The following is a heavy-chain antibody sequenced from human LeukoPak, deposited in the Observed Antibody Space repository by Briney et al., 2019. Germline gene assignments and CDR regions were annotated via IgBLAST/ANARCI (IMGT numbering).Heavy chain of an antibody. Sequence: GASVKVSCKASDYTFTNYGISWVRQAPGQGLEWMGWISGYNGDTDYAQKLQGRVTMTTDTSTSTAYMELRSLRSDDTAVYYCARGGRLYPDYWGQGTLVTVSS. J-gene: IGHJ4*02. V-gene: IGHV1-18*01. D-gene: IGHD2-15*01. CDR1: DYTFTNYG. CDR2: ISGYNGDT. CDR3: ARGGRLYPDY.